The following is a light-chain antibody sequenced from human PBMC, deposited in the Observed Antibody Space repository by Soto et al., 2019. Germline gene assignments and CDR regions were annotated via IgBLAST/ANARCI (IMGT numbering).Light chain of an antibody. CDR1: SSNIGAGYD. V-gene: IGLV1-40*01. Sequence: QSVLTQPPSVSGAPGQRVTISCTGSSSNIGAGYDVHWYQQLPGTAPKLLIYGNSNRRSGVPDRFSGYKSGTSASLAITGLQAEDEADYYCQSYDSSLSGVVFGGGTKLTVL. CDR3: QSYDSSLSGVV. CDR2: GNS. J-gene: IGLJ2*01.